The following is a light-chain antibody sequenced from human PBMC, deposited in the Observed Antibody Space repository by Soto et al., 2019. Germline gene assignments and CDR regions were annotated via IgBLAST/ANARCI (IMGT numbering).Light chain of an antibody. CDR2: EIN. J-gene: IGLJ1*01. V-gene: IGLV2-8*01. Sequence: QSVLTQPRSVSGSPGESVTISCTGTSNDVGNYKYVSWYQQYPGKAPKLVIYEINKRPSGVPDRFSGSKSGNTASLTVSGLQAEDEADYYCSSFAGSNNFPYVFGTGTKVTVL. CDR1: SNDVGNYKY. CDR3: SSFAGSNNFPYV.